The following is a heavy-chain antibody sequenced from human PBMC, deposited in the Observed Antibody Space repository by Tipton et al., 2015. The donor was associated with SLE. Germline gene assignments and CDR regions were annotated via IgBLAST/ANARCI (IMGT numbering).Heavy chain of an antibody. V-gene: IGHV4-31*03. Sequence: TLSLTCTVSGGSISSGGYYWSWIRQHPGKGLEWIGYIYYSGSTYYNPSLKSRVTISVDTSKNQFSLKLSSVTAADTAVYYCARTGTTWHWFDPWGQGTPVTVSS. CDR3: ARTGTTWHWFDP. CDR2: IYYSGST. D-gene: IGHD4-11*01. J-gene: IGHJ5*02. CDR1: GGSISSGGYY.